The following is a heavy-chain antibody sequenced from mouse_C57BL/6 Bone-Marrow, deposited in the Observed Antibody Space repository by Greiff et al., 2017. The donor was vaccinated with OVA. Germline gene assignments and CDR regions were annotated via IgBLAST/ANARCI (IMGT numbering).Heavy chain of an antibody. V-gene: IGHV1-55*01. Sequence: QVQLQQPGAELVKPGASVKMSCKASGYTFTSYWITWVKQRPGQGLEWIGDIYPGSGSTTYNEKFKSKATLTVDTSSSTAYMQLSSLTSEDSAVYYCARGGDGDGNYVYWGQGTLVTVSA. CDR2: IYPGSGST. CDR1: GYTFTSYW. J-gene: IGHJ3*01. D-gene: IGHD2-1*01. CDR3: ARGGDGDGNYVY.